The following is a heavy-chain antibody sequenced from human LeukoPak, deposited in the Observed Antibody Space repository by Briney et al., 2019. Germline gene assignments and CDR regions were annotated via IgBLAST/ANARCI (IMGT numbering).Heavy chain of an antibody. CDR2: INHSVST. CDR1: GGSFSGYS. D-gene: IGHD4-11*01. V-gene: IGHV4-34*01. CDR3: ARVARWIYSYFGVWFDP. J-gene: IGHJ5*02. Sequence: SSGTLSLTCAVYGGSFSGYSWSWIRQPPGKGLEWIGEINHSVSTNYNPSLKSRVTISVDTSKNQFSLKLTSVTAADTAVYYCARVARWIYSYFGVWFDPWGQGTLVTVSS.